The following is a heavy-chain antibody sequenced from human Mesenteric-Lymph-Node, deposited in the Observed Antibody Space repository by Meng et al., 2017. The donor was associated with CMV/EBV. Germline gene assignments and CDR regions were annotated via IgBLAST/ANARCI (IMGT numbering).Heavy chain of an antibody. J-gene: IGHJ6*02. D-gene: IGHD3-3*01. Sequence: ASVKVSCKASGYTFSRYNMHWVRQARGQGLEWMGIINPSAGHTSYAQKFQGRVTMTRDTSTSTVYIELSSLRAEDTAVYYCARASRVGIFGVVIYYYGMDVWGQGTTVTVSS. CDR1: GYTFSRYN. V-gene: IGHV1-46*01. CDR3: ARASRVGIFGVVIYYYGMDV. CDR2: INPSAGHT.